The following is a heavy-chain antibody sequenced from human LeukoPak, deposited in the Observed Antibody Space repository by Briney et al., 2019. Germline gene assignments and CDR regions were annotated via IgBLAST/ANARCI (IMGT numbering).Heavy chain of an antibody. Sequence: RGSLRLSCAASGFTFSSYDMHWVRQATGKGLEWVSAIGTAGDPYYPGSVKGRFTISRENAKNSLYLQMNSMRAGDTAVYYCARGSREVAGSYWYLDLWGRGTLVTVS. J-gene: IGHJ2*01. CDR3: ARGSREVAGSYWYLDL. CDR1: GFTFSSYD. V-gene: IGHV3-13*05. D-gene: IGHD6-19*01. CDR2: IGTAGDP.